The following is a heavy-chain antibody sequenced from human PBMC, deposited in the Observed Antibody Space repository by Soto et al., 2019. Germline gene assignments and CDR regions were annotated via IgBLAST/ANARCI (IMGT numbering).Heavy chain of an antibody. V-gene: IGHV3-23*01. CDR1: GFIFSSYA. CDR2: ISGSGGST. D-gene: IGHD3-3*01. J-gene: IGHJ6*02. CDR3: AKDRTTIFGVVSLGIPTLDHYGMDV. Sequence: GGSLRLSCAASGFIFSSYAMSWVRQAPGKGLEWVSAISGSGGSTYYADSVKGRFTISRDNSKNTLYLQMNSLRAEDTAVYYWAKDRTTIFGVVSLGIPTLDHYGMDVWGQGTTVTVSS.